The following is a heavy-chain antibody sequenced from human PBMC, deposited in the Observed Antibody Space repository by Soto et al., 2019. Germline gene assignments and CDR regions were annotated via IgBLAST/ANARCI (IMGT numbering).Heavy chain of an antibody. CDR3: ARSSSSILRYYYYYYGMDV. CDR2: IIPIFGTA. Sequence: QVQLVQSGAEVKKPGSSVKVSCTASGGTFSSYAISWVRQAPGQGLEWMGGIIPIFGTANYAQKFQGRVTITADESTSTAYMELSSLRSEDTAVYYCARSSSSILRYYYYYYGMDVWGQGTTVTVSS. V-gene: IGHV1-69*01. J-gene: IGHJ6*02. D-gene: IGHD6-6*01. CDR1: GGTFSSYA.